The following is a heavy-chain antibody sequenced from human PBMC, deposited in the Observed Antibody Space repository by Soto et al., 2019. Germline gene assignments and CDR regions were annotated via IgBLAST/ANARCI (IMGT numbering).Heavy chain of an antibody. J-gene: IGHJ4*02. Sequence: SVKASCTTSAGAFSTDAIYWVRQAPGQGLEWMGAIIPLFGTADYAQRFQGRVTITADESTSTAYMELSSLRSEDTAVYYCARPKGSYSSGYYYFDYWGQGTLVTVS. CDR2: IIPLFGTA. CDR3: ARPKGSYSSGYYYFDY. CDR1: AGAFSTDA. V-gene: IGHV1-69*13. D-gene: IGHD6-25*01.